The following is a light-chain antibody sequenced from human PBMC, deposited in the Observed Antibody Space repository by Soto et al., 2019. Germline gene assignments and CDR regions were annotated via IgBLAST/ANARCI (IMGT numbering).Light chain of an antibody. J-gene: IGLJ1*01. CDR3: SSFTSDRIYV. CDR1: SSYVGGYDY. CDR2: EVT. V-gene: IGLV2-14*01. Sequence: QCALTQPASVSGSPGQSITISCTGTSSYVGGYDYVSWYQQHPGKAPKLMIYEVTTRPSGISDRFSASKSGLTASLTISGLQPEDEADYYCSSFTSDRIYVFGPGTKVTVL.